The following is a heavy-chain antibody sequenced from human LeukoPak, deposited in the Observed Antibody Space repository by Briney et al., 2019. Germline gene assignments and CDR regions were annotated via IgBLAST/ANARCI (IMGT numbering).Heavy chain of an antibody. CDR3: AKGLFSAYDKYLDS. CDR2: ISDTGRDI. D-gene: IGHD5-12*01. Sequence: GSLRLSCAGSGFAFESFTMTWVRQAPGKGLESVSLISDTGRDINYADSVRGRFTISRDNTKNSLLLQMDSLRVEDTAIYYCAKGLFSAYDKYLDSWGQGTLVTVSS. CDR1: GFAFESFT. V-gene: IGHV3-21*04. J-gene: IGHJ4*02.